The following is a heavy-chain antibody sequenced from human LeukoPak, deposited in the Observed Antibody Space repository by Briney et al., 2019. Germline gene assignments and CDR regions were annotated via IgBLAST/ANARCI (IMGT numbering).Heavy chain of an antibody. V-gene: IGHV5-51*01. J-gene: IGHJ5*02. Sequence: GESLKISCKGSGYSFTSYWIGWVRQMPGKGLEWMGIIYPGDSDTRYSPSFQGQVTISADKSISTAYLQWSSLKASDTAMYYCARSAINYGMVNWFDPWGQGTLVTVSS. CDR1: GYSFTSYW. D-gene: IGHD3-9*01. CDR3: ARSAINYGMVNWFDP. CDR2: IYPGDSDT.